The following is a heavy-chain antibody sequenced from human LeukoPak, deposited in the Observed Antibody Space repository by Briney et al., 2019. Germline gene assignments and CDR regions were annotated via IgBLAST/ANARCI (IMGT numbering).Heavy chain of an antibody. Sequence: GSLKISCKGSGYSFTSYWIGWVRQMPGKGLEWMGIIYPGDSDTRYSPSFQGQVTISADKSISTAYLQWSSLKASDTAMYYCARRDYGSLYYYYGTDVWGKGTTVTVSS. CDR3: ARRDYGSLYYYYGTDV. CDR2: IYPGDSDT. V-gene: IGHV5-51*01. J-gene: IGHJ6*04. D-gene: IGHD3-16*01. CDR1: GYSFTSYW.